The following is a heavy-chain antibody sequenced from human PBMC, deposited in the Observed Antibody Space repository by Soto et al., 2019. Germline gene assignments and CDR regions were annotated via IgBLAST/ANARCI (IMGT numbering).Heavy chain of an antibody. Sequence: QVQLVQSGAEVKKPGASVKVSCKASGYTFTSYGISWVRQAPGQGLEWMGWISAYNGNTNYAQKLQGRVTMTTDTSTITAYIELRSLRSDDTAVYYCARPAPKGTYHCGGRPLGHYYGMDVWGQGTTVTVSS. CDR2: ISAYNGNT. D-gene: IGHD2-15*01. CDR1: GYTFTSYG. CDR3: ARPAPKGTYHCGGRPLGHYYGMDV. J-gene: IGHJ6*02. V-gene: IGHV1-18*01.